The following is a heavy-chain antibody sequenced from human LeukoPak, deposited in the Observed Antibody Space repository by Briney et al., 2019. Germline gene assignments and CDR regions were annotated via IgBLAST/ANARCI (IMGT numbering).Heavy chain of an antibody. CDR1: GFTFSNAW. V-gene: IGHV3-15*01. CDR2: IKSKTDGGTT. CDR3: TVYSSGWYIDY. J-gene: IGHJ4*02. D-gene: IGHD6-19*01. Sequence: GGSLRLSCAASGFTFSNAWMSWVRQAPGKGLEWVGRIKSKTDGGTTDYAAPVKGRFTISRDDSKNTLYLQMNSLKIEDTAVYYCTVYSSGWYIDYWGQGTLVTVSS.